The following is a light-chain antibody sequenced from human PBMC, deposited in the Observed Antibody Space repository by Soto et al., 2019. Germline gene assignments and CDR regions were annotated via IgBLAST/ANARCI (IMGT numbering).Light chain of an antibody. CDR2: DVS. CDR1: SSDVGRYKF. V-gene: IGLV2-14*03. CDR3: SSYTTSTTLI. Sequence: QSALTQPASVSGTPGQSITISCIGTSSDVGRYKFVSWYQQHPGKVPKLMIYDVSDRPSGVSNRFSGSRSGNTASLTISGLQAEDEADYYCSSYTTSTTLIFGGGTKVTVL. J-gene: IGLJ2*01.